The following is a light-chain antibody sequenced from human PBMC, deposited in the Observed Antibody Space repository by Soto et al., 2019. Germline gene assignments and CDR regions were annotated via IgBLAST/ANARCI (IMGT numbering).Light chain of an antibody. CDR2: GAS. CDR1: QSVSSTY. V-gene: IGKV3-20*01. CDR3: QHYGSSTWT. J-gene: IGKJ1*01. Sequence: EIVLTQSPGTLSLSPGEVATLSCRASQSVSSTYLAWYQQKPGQAPRLLIYGASSRATGIPDRFSGSGSGTDFPLTISRLEPEDFAVYYCQHYGSSTWTFGQGTKVEIK.